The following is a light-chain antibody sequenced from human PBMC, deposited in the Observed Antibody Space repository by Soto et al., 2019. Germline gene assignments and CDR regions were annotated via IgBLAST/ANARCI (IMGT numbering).Light chain of an antibody. V-gene: IGKV1-39*01. CDR3: QQTYPYFRT. Sequence: DIQMTQSPSSLSASVGDRVTITCRASQTITTYLNWYQQKPGKAPKLLIYAASNLQSGVPSRFSGSASGTDFTLTIGSLQPEDFATYYCQQTYPYFRTFGQGTRVDSK. CDR1: QTITTY. J-gene: IGKJ1*01. CDR2: AAS.